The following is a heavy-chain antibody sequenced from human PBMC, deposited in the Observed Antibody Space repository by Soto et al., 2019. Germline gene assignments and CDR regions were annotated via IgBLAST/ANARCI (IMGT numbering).Heavy chain of an antibody. CDR1: GYTFTSYD. J-gene: IGHJ6*02. V-gene: IGHV1-8*01. CDR2: MNPNSGNT. CDR3: ARQGPRSFTASPNYYYYGMDV. D-gene: IGHD3-16*01. Sequence: ASVKVSCKASGYTFTSYDINWVRQATGQGLEWMGWMNPNSGNTGYAQKFQARVTMTRNTSISTAYMELSSLRSEDTAVYYCARQGPRSFTASPNYYYYGMDVWGQGTTVTAP.